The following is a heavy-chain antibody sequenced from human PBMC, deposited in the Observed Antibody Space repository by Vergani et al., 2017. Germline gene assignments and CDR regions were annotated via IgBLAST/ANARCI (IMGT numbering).Heavy chain of an antibody. CDR3: ARESIAAGDAFDS. CDR2: IYSGGST. Sequence: EVQLVESGGGLVQPGGSLRLSCAASGFTVSRNYMSWVRQAPGKGLEWVSVIYSGGSTYYADSVKGRFTISRDNSKNTLYLQMNSLRAEDTAVYYCARESIAAGDAFDSWGQGTMVTVSS. D-gene: IGHD6-13*01. CDR1: GFTVSRNY. J-gene: IGHJ3*02. V-gene: IGHV3-66*02.